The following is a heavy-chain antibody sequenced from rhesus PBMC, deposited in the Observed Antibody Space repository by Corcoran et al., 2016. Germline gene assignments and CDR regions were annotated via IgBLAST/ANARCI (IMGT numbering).Heavy chain of an antibody. CDR1: GGSISTYY. Sequence: QVQLQESGPGLVKPSETLSLTCAVSGGSISTYYWGWIRQPPGKGLEWIGRIYGSRGSTSYNPSLTSRVTISKDTAKNQVSRKLSSMTAADTAVYYCARVAYSGGWSLYFDYWGQGVLVTVSS. V-gene: IGHV4-147*01. CDR3: ARVAYSGGWSLYFDY. D-gene: IGHD6-37*01. CDR2: IYGSRGST. J-gene: IGHJ4*01.